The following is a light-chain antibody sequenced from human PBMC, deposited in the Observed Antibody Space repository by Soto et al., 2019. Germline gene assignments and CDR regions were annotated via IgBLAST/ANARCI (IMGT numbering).Light chain of an antibody. CDR2: GAS. CDR3: QQRSNWPPIT. V-gene: IGKV3-11*01. CDR1: QSFRGL. Sequence: EVVLTQSPVTLSLSPGERATLSCRASQSFRGLLAWYQQKPGQAPRLLIYGASSRATGIPDRFSGSGSGTDFTLTISSLEPEDFAVYYCQQRSNWPPITFGQGTRLEIK. J-gene: IGKJ5*01.